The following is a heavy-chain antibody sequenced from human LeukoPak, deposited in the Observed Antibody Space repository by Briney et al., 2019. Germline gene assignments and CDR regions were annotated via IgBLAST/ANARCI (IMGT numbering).Heavy chain of an antibody. V-gene: IGHV1-18*04. CDR2: ISAYNGNT. J-gene: IGHJ3*02. D-gene: IGHD3-10*01. CDR3: ARDGPPMVRGVITAFDI. CDR1: GYTFTSYG. Sequence: ASVKVSCKASGYTFTSYGISWVRQAPGQGLEWMGWISAYNGNTNYAQKLQGRVTMTTDTSTSTAYVELRSLRSDDTAVYYCARDGPPMVRGVITAFDIWGQGTMVTVSS.